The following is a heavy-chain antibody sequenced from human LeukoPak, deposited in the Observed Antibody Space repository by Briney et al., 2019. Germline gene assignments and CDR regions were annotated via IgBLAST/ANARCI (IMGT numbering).Heavy chain of an antibody. V-gene: IGHV4-39*01. D-gene: IGHD1-20*01. CDR1: GGSISSTSYY. CDR2: IFHGGST. CDR3: ARAYDWNENFYDY. Sequence: SETLSLTCTVSGGSISSTSYYWGWIRQPPGKGLEWIGSIFHGGSTYYNPSLKSRVTISVDTSKNQFSLKVSSVTAADTAVYYCARAYDWNENFYDYWGQGTLVKLSS. J-gene: IGHJ4*02.